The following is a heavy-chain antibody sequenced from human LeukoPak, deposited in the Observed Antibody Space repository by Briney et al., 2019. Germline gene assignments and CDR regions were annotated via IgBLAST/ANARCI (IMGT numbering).Heavy chain of an antibody. D-gene: IGHD4-17*01. CDR2: IYYSGST. CDR3: ARDYGDYGGMDV. V-gene: IGHV4-39*02. CDR1: GGSISSSSYY. J-gene: IGHJ6*02. Sequence: SETLSLTCTVSGGSISSSSYYWGWIRQPPGKGLEWIGSIYYSGSTYYNPSLKSRVTISVDTSKNQFSLKLSSVTAADTAVYYCARDYGDYGGMDVWGQGTTVTVSS.